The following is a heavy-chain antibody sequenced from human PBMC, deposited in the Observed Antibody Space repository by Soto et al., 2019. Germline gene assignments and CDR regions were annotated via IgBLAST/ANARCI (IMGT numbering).Heavy chain of an antibody. V-gene: IGHV4-61*01. Sequence: SETLSLTCTVSDGSVSSGSYYWTWIRRPPGKGLEWIGYFYSSGSTLYNPSLKSRVIISVDTSTNQFSLKLSSVTAADTAVYYCARDSLAFFDSWGQGTLVTVSS. J-gene: IGHJ4*02. D-gene: IGHD5-12*01. CDR3: ARDSLAFFDS. CDR1: DGSVSSGSYY. CDR2: FYSSGST.